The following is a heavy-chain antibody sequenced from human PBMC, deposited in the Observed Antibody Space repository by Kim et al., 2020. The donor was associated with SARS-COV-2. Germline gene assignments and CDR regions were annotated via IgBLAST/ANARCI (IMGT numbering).Heavy chain of an antibody. J-gene: IGHJ6*02. Sequence: GGSLRLSCAASGFTFSSYAMHWVRQAPGKGLEWVAVISYDGSNKYYADSVKGRFTISRDNSKNTLYLQMNSLRAEDTAVYYCAKVVLPDGHYYGMDVWGQGTTVTVSS. CDR3: AKVVLPDGHYYGMDV. V-gene: IGHV3-30*04. CDR1: GFTFSSYA. D-gene: IGHD2-2*01. CDR2: ISYDGSNK.